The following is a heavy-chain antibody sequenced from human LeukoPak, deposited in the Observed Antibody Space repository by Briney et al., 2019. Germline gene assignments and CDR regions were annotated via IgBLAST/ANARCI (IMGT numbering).Heavy chain of an antibody. V-gene: IGHV3-23*01. J-gene: IGHJ3*02. Sequence: GGSLRLSCAASGFTLSSYAMSWLRQAQGKGLEWVSAISGSGGTTYYADSVKGRFSISRGNSKNTLYLQMNSLRAEDTAVYYCAGDGVGANPGDAFDIWGQGTMVTVSS. CDR3: AGDGVGANPGDAFDI. CDR1: GFTLSSYA. CDR2: ISGSGGTT. D-gene: IGHD1-26*01.